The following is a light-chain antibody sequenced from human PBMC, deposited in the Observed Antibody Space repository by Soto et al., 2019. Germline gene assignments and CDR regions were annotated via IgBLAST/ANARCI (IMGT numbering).Light chain of an antibody. CDR2: GVN. V-gene: IGLV2-14*01. CDR1: VRDIGAYDY. CDR3: SSYTTSYFYV. J-gene: IGLJ1*01. Sequence: QSALTQPASVSGSPGQSITISCTGSVRDIGAYDYVSWYQQHPGKAPKLLIYGVNNRPSGVSYRFSASKSAFTASLTISGLQAEDEAHYYCSSYTTSYFYVFGPGTKVTVL.